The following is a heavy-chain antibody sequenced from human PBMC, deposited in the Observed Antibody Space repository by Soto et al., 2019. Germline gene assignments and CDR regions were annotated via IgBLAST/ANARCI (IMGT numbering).Heavy chain of an antibody. CDR3: ARGLTRSYGDYAYYYYYGMDV. CDR1: GYTFTSYG. Sequence: ASVKVSCKASGYTFTSYGISWVRQAPGQGLEWMGWISAYNGNTNYAQKLQGRVTMTTDTSTSTAYMELRSLRSDDTAVYYCARGLTRSYGDYAYYYYYGMDVWGQRTTVTVSS. CDR2: ISAYNGNT. J-gene: IGHJ6*02. V-gene: IGHV1-18*01. D-gene: IGHD4-17*01.